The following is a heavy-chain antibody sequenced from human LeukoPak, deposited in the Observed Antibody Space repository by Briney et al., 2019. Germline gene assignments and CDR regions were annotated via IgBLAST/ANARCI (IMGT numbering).Heavy chain of an antibody. CDR3: ARGYCSSTICFQYFHH. Sequence: NASETLSLNCTVSSDSISSSYWSWIPQPPGKGLEWIGYLYYSGSTNYNPSLKSRVAISVDTSKNQFSLKLDSVTAADTAVYYCARGYCSSTICFQYFHHWGQGTLVTVSS. CDR2: LYYSGST. J-gene: IGHJ1*01. D-gene: IGHD2-2*01. CDR1: SDSISSSY. V-gene: IGHV4-59*01.